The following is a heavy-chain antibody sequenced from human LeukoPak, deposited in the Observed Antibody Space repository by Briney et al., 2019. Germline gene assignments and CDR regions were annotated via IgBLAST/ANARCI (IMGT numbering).Heavy chain of an antibody. CDR1: GFTFSSYA. CDR3: AKGTNRYSSPNWFDP. D-gene: IGHD6-13*01. J-gene: IGHJ5*02. V-gene: IGHV3-23*01. CDR2: ISGSGGST. Sequence: PGGSLRLSCAASGFTFSSYAMSWVRQAPGKGLEWVSAISGSGGSTYYAESVKGRFTISRDNSKNTLYLQMNSLRAEDTAVYYCAKGTNRYSSPNWFDPWGQGTLVTVSS.